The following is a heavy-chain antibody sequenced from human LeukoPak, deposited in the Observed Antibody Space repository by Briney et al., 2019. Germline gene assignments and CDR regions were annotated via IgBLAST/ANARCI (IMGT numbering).Heavy chain of an antibody. J-gene: IGHJ4*02. V-gene: IGHV3-30*18. CDR1: GFTFSSYG. CDR2: ISYDGSNK. Sequence: GGSLRLSCAASGFTFSSYGMHWVRQAPGKGLEWVAVISYDGSNKYYADSVKGRFTISRDNSKNTLYLQMNSLRAEDTAVYYCAKSGYSSSWYPRYWGQGTLVTVSS. CDR3: AKSGYSSSWYPRY. D-gene: IGHD6-13*01.